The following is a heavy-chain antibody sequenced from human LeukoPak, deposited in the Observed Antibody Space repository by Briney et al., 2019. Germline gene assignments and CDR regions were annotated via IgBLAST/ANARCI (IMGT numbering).Heavy chain of an antibody. Sequence: SVKVSCKASGGTFSSYAISWVRQAPGQGLEWMGGIIPIFGTANYAQKFQGRVTITTDESTSTAYMELSSLRSEDTAVYYCASGQLTYYYDSSGYHYGMDVWGQGTTVTVPS. J-gene: IGHJ6*02. CDR2: IIPIFGTA. V-gene: IGHV1-69*05. CDR3: ASGQLTYYYDSSGYHYGMDV. CDR1: GGTFSSYA. D-gene: IGHD3-22*01.